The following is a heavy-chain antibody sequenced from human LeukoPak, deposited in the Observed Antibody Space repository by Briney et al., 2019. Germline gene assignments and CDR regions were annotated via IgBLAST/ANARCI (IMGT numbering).Heavy chain of an antibody. D-gene: IGHD3-22*01. J-gene: IGHJ4*02. CDR2: IYYSGST. CDR1: GGSISSYY. V-gene: IGHV4-59*12. Sequence: SETLSLTCTVSGGSISSYYWSWIRQPPGKGLEWIGYIYYSGSTNYNPSLKSRVTISVDTSKNQFSLKLTSVTAADTAVYYCARYYYDGSGYYPVADYWGQGTLVTVSS. CDR3: ARYYYDGSGYYPVADY.